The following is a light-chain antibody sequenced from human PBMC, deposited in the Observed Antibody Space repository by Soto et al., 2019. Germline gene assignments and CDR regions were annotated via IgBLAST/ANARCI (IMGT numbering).Light chain of an antibody. Sequence: QSALTQPPFASGSPGQSVTISCTGTSSDVGGYNYVSWYQQHPGKAPKFVIYEVNKRPSGVPDRFSGSKSGNTASLTVSGLQAEDEADYYCISHAGSSTLFGGGTKLTVL. CDR3: ISHAGSSTL. J-gene: IGLJ2*01. CDR1: SSDVGGYNY. V-gene: IGLV2-8*01. CDR2: EVN.